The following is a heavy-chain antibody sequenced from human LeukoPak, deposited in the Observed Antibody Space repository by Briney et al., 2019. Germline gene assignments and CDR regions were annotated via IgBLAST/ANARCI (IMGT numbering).Heavy chain of an antibody. J-gene: IGHJ2*01. D-gene: IGHD5-18*01. V-gene: IGHV4-39*07. CDR2: IYYSGST. Sequence: NPSETLSLTCTVSGGSISSSSYYWGWIRQPPGKGLEWIGSIYYSGSTYYNPSLKSRVTISVDTSKNQFSLKLSSVTAADTAVYYCATDTAMPPSRDFDLWGRGTLVTVSS. CDR1: GGSISSSSYY. CDR3: ATDTAMPPSRDFDL.